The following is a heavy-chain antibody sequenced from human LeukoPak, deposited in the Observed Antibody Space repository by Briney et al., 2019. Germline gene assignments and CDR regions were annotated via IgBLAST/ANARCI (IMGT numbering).Heavy chain of an antibody. J-gene: IGHJ3*02. CDR1: GGFISSGGYS. Sequence: SETLSLTCAVSGGFISSGGYSWSWIRQPPGKGLEWIGYIYHSGSTYYNPSLKSRVTISVDRSKNQFSLKLSSVTAADTAVYYCARAKLLWFGNGAFDIWGQGTMVTVSS. CDR2: IYHSGST. CDR3: ARAKLLWFGNGAFDI. D-gene: IGHD3-10*01. V-gene: IGHV4-30-2*01.